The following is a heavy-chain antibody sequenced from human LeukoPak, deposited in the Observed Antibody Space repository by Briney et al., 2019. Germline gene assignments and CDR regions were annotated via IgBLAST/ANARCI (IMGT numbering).Heavy chain of an antibody. V-gene: IGHV3-23*01. CDR1: GFTFSSYA. D-gene: IGHD3-10*01. CDR2: ISGSGGST. J-gene: IGHJ4*02. CDR3: AKDSYYYGSGSYYSAPYYFDY. Sequence: GGSLRLSCAASGFTFSSYAMSWVRQAPGKGLECVSAISGSGGSTYYADSVKGRFTISRDNSKNTLYLQMNSLRAEDTAVYYCAKDSYYYGSGSYYSAPYYFDYWGQGTLVTVSS.